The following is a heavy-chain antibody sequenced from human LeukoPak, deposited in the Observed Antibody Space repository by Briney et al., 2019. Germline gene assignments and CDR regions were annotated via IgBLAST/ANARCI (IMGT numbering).Heavy chain of an antibody. Sequence: PGGSLRLSCAASGFTFSSYGMHWVRQAPGKGLEWVAVIWYDGSNKYYADSVKGRFTISRDNSKNTLYLQMNSLRAEDTAVYYCARARNWNDALGYWGQGTLVTVSS. D-gene: IGHD1-1*01. CDR2: IWYDGSNK. V-gene: IGHV3-33*01. CDR1: GFTFSSYG. J-gene: IGHJ4*02. CDR3: ARARNWNDALGY.